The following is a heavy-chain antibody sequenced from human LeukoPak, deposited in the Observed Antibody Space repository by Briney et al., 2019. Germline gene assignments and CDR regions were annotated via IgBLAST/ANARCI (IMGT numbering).Heavy chain of an antibody. V-gene: IGHV3-30-3*01. CDR3: ARDTPENWNYPVY. Sequence: TGGSLRLSCAASGFTFSTYAMHWVRQAPGKGLEWVAVISYDGSNKYYADSVKGRFTISRDNSKNTLYLQMNSLRAEDTAVYYCARDTPENWNYPVYWGQGTLVTVSS. D-gene: IGHD1-7*01. CDR1: GFTFSTYA. CDR2: ISYDGSNK. J-gene: IGHJ4*02.